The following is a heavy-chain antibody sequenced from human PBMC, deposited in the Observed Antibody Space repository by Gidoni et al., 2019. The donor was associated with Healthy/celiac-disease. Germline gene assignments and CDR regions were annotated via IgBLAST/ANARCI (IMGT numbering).Heavy chain of an antibody. D-gene: IGHD3-10*01. CDR3: AKDNSMVRGASDY. V-gene: IGHV3-9*01. CDR2: ISWNSGSI. CDR1: GITLDDYA. J-gene: IGHJ4*02. Sequence: EVQLVESGGGLVQPGRSLRLSCAASGITLDDYAMHWVRQAPGKGLEWVSGISWNSGSIGYADSVKGRFTISRDNAKNSLYLLMNSLRTEDTALYYCAKDNSMVRGASDYWGQGTLVTVSS.